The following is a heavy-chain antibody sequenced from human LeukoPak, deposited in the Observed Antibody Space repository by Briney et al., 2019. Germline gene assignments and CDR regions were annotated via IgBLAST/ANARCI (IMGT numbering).Heavy chain of an antibody. CDR3: DTRPRY. V-gene: IGHV3-48*03. Sequence: GGSLRLSCVGSGLTFSSCDMNWVRQAPGKGLEWISYISNSGNTIYYADSVKGRFTISRDNAKNSLYLQMNSLRAEDTAVYYCDTRPRYWGQGTLVTVSS. D-gene: IGHD2-2*01. CDR2: ISNSGNTI. CDR1: GLTFSSCD. J-gene: IGHJ4*02.